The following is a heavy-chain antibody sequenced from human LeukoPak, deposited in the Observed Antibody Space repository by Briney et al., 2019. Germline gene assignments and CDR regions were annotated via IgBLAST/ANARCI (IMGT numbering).Heavy chain of an antibody. CDR1: GGSFTDYY. V-gene: IGHV4-34*01. CDR3: AGRPIKIFEEVIRSGRHWFDP. Sequence: SETLSLTCAVYGGSFTDYYWNWIRQPPGKGLEWIGEINHSGITHYNPSLKSRVTISADTSKNQFSLKLNSVTAADTAVYYCAGRPIKIFEEVIRSGRHWFDPWGQGTLVTVSS. J-gene: IGHJ5*02. D-gene: IGHD3-3*01. CDR2: INHSGIT.